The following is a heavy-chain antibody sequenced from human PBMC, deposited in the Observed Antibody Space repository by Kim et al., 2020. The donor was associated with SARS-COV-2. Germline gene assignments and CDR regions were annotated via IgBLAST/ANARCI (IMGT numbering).Heavy chain of an antibody. CDR3: ARQMVRRFGEPHPPLFDY. CDR1: GGSISSYY. Sequence: SETLSLTCTVSGGSISSYYWSWIRQPPGKGLEWIGYIYYSGSTNYNPSLKSRVTISVDTSKNQFSLKLSSVTAADTAVYYCARQMVRRFGEPHPPLFDYWGQGTLVTVSS. V-gene: IGHV4-59*08. D-gene: IGHD3-10*01. CDR2: IYYSGST. J-gene: IGHJ4*02.